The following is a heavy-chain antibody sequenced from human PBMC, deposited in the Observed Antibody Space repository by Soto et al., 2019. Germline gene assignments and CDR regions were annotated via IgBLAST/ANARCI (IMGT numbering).Heavy chain of an antibody. CDR3: ARGRRLYCSSTSCYPGWAFDI. V-gene: IGHV4-34*01. D-gene: IGHD2-2*01. J-gene: IGHJ3*02. CDR1: GGSFSGYY. CDR2: INHSGST. Sequence: QVQLQQWGTGLLKPSETLSLTCAVYGGSFSGYYWSWIRQPPGKGLEWIGEINHSGSTNYNPSLKSRVTNSVDTSKKQFSLKLSSVTAADTAVYYCARGRRLYCSSTSCYPGWAFDIWGQGTKVTVSS.